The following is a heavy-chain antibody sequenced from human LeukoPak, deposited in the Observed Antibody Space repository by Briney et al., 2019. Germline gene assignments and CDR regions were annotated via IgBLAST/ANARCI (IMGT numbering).Heavy chain of an antibody. CDR1: GFTFSSYG. CDR2: ISYDGSNK. D-gene: IGHD5-18*01. V-gene: IGHV3-30*18. J-gene: IGHJ6*02. CDR3: AKDLDTAMTRYYYYGMDV. Sequence: PGGSLRLSCAASGFTFSSYGMHWVRQAPGKGLEWVAVISYDGSNKYYADSGKGRFTISRDNSKNTLYLQMNSLRAEDTAVYYCAKDLDTAMTRYYYYGMDVWGQGTTVTVSS.